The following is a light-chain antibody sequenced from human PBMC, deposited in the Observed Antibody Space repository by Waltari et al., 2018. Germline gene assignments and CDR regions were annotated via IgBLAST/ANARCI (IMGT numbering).Light chain of an antibody. CDR2: WAS. Sequence: DIVMTQSPDSRAVCRGERATINCKSSQSVLYSSNNKNYLAWYQQKPGQPPKLLIYWASTRESGVPDRFSGSGSGTDFTLTISSLQAEDVAVYYCQQYYSTPLTFGQGTKVEIK. J-gene: IGKJ1*01. CDR3: QQYYSTPLT. V-gene: IGKV4-1*01. CDR1: QSVLYSSNNKNY.